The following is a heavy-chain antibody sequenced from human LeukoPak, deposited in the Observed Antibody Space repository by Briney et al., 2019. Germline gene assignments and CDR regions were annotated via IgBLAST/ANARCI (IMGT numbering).Heavy chain of an antibody. CDR2: INPNSGGT. CDR3: ARVLVGATKAGAFDI. Sequence: GASVKVSCKASGYTFTSYGISWVRQAPGQGLEWMGWINPNSGGTNYAQKFQGRVTMTRDTSISTAYMELSRLRSDDTAVYYCARVLVGATKAGAFDIWGQGTMVTVSS. D-gene: IGHD1-26*01. V-gene: IGHV1-2*02. J-gene: IGHJ3*02. CDR1: GYTFTSYG.